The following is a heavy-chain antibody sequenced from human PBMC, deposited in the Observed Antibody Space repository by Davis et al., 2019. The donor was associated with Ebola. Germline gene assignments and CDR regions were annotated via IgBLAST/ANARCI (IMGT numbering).Heavy chain of an antibody. D-gene: IGHD4-17*01. CDR2: IKQDGSEK. J-gene: IGHJ3*02. V-gene: IGHV3-7*04. Sequence: GESLKISCAASGFTFSSYWMSWVRQAPGKGLEWVANIKQDGSEKYYVDSVKGRFTISRDNAKNSLYLQMNSLRAEDTAVYYCARGDYGDYLLSDAFDIWGQGTMVTVSS. CDR3: ARGDYGDYLLSDAFDI. CDR1: GFTFSSYW.